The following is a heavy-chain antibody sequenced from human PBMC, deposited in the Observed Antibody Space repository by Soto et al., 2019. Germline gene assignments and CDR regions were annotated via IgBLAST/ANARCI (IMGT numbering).Heavy chain of an antibody. CDR1: GFTFSSYS. J-gene: IGHJ4*02. V-gene: IGHV3-21*06. CDR2: ISSSSSYI. CDR3: ARFRQLVALDY. Sequence: GGSLRLSCAASGFTFSSYSMNWVRQAPGKGLEWVSSISSSSSYIYYADSVKGRFTISRDNAKNSLYLQMNSLRAGDTAVYYCARFRQLVALDYWGQGTLVTVSS. D-gene: IGHD6-6*01.